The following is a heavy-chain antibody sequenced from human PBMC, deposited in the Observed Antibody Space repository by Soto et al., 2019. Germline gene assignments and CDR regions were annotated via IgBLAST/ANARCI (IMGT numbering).Heavy chain of an antibody. D-gene: IGHD6-19*01. V-gene: IGHV3-21*01. J-gene: IGHJ4*02. CDR3: ARVGIAVSGTYLDY. CDR2: ISGRSSYI. Sequence: GSLRLSCAASGLTFGSYTMNWVRQAPGKGLEWVSSISGRSSYIYYADSVKGRFTISRDNAKNSLFLQLHSLRAEDTAVYYCARVGIAVSGTYLDYWGQGTLVTVSS. CDR1: GLTFGSYT.